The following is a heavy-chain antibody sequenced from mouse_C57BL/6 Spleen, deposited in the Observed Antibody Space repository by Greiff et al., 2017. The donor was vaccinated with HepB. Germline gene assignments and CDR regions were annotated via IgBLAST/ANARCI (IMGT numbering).Heavy chain of an antibody. J-gene: IGHJ4*01. CDR1: GYTFTDYY. CDR2: IGPGSGST. V-gene: IGHV1-77*01. Sequence: VQLQQSGAELVKPGASVKISCKASGYTFTDYYINWVKQRPGQGLEWIGKIGPGSGSTYYNEKFKGKATLTADKSSSKAYMQLSSLTAEDSAVYYCARLRGNFYAMDYWGQGTSVTVAS. CDR3: ARLRGNFYAMDY. D-gene: IGHD2-1*01.